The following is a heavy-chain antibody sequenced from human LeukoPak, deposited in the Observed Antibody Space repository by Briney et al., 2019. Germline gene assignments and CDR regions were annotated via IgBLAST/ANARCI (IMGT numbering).Heavy chain of an antibody. V-gene: IGHV4-59*01. Sequence: SETLSLTCTVSGGSITSYYWSWIREPPGKGLEWIGYIYYSGSTNYNPSLKSRVTISVDTSKNQFSLKLTSVTAADTAVYYCARGGGMGHYYYYMDVWGKGTTVTISS. J-gene: IGHJ6*03. CDR1: GGSITSYY. D-gene: IGHD5-24*01. CDR3: ARGGGMGHYYYYMDV. CDR2: IYYSGST.